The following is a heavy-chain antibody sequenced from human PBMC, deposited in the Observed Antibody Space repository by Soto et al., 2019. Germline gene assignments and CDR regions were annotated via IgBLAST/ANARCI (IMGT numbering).Heavy chain of an antibody. CDR3: AKVRSSVRFVVVVAAYDH. CDR2: ISGSGGST. CDR1: GFTFSSYA. V-gene: IGHV3-23*01. J-gene: IGHJ5*02. Sequence: GGSLRLSCAASGFTFSSYAMSWVRQAPGKGLEWVSAISGSGGSTYYADSVKGRFTISRDNSKNTLYLQMNSLRAEDTAVYYCAKVRSSVRFVVVVAAYDHWGQGTLVTVSS. D-gene: IGHD2-15*01.